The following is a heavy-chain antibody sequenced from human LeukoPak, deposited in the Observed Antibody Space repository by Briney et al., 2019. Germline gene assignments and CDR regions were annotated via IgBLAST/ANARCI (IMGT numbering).Heavy chain of an antibody. CDR1: GFTFSSYS. Sequence: GGSLRLSCAASGFTFSSYSMNWVRQAPGKGLEWVSYISSSSSTIYYADSVKGRFTIARDNAKDYLYLQMNSLRAEDTAVYYCARSPEYSSPVSFDYWGQGTLVTVSA. V-gene: IGHV3-48*01. CDR3: ARSPEYSSPVSFDY. CDR2: ISSSSSTI. D-gene: IGHD6-6*01. J-gene: IGHJ4*02.